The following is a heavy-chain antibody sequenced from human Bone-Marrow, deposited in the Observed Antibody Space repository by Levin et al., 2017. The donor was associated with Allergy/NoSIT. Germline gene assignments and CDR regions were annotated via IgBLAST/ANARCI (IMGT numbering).Heavy chain of an antibody. CDR2: LIPLFGTT. CDR1: GATFSDYT. CDR3: TRGWGWFNP. D-gene: IGHD6-19*01. V-gene: IGHV1-69*13. Sequence: PVASVKVSCKTSGATFSDYTVTWVRQVPGQGLEWMGGLIPLFGTTSYAQKFQGRLTITADESTSTAYMQLSGLTSGDTAFYYCTRGWGWFNPWGQGTLVIVSS. J-gene: IGHJ5*02.